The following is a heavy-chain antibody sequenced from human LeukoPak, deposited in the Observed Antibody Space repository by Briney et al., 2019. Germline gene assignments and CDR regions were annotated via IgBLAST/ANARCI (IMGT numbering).Heavy chain of an antibody. CDR2: ISSSSSYI. V-gene: IGHV3-21*01. Sequence: PGGSLRLSCAASGFTFSSYSMNWVRQAPGKGLEWVSSISSSSSYIYYADSVKGRFTISRDNAKNSLYLQMNSLRAEDTAVYYCARDPTDYCSSTSCHDVPWGQGTLVTVSS. CDR1: GFTFSSYS. D-gene: IGHD2-2*01. CDR3: ARDPTDYCSSTSCHDVP. J-gene: IGHJ5*02.